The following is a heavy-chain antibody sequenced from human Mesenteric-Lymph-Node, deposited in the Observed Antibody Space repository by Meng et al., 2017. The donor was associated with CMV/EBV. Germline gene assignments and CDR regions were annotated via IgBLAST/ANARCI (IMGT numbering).Heavy chain of an antibody. CDR3: ARGPYIIEMPTIYSDS. Sequence: DSFHGYYLHWVRQAPGQGLEWMGWINPYRGDTRYAQKFQGRVTMTTDTSVSTAYMELSGLTSDDTAVYFCARGPYIIEMPTIYSDSWGQGALVTVSS. CDR2: INPYRGDT. CDR1: DSFHGYY. D-gene: IGHD5-24*01. J-gene: IGHJ1*01. V-gene: IGHV1-2*02.